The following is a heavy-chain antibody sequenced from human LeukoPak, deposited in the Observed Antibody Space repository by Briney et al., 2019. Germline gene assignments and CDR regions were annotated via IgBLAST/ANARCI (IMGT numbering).Heavy chain of an antibody. V-gene: IGHV1-69*04. CDR2: IIPILGIA. J-gene: IGHJ4*02. CDR1: GGTFSSSA. Sequence: SVKVSCKASGGTFSSSAISWVRQAPGQGLEWMGRIIPILGIANYAQKFQGRVTITADKSTSTAYMELSSLRSENTAVYYCARGGVVPAAIDYWGQGTLVTVSS. CDR3: ARGGVVPAAIDY. D-gene: IGHD2-2*01.